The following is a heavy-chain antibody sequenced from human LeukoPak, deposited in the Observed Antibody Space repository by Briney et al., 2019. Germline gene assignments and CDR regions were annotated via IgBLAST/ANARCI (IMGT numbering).Heavy chain of an antibody. CDR1: GSSTSISDYY. CDR3: ARSVDIWSRNWLDP. Sequence: PSETLSLTCAVSGSSTSISDYYWDWIRQPPGKGLEWIGSIYYSGSTYYNPSLKSRVTISVDTSKNQFSLKLSSVMAADTAVYYWARSVDIWSRNWLDPWGQGTLVTVSS. D-gene: IGHD3-3*01. CDR2: IYYSGST. J-gene: IGHJ5*02. V-gene: IGHV4-39*01.